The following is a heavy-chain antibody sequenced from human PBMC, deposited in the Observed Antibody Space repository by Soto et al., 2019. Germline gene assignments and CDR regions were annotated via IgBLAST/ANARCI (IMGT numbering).Heavy chain of an antibody. V-gene: IGHV4-30-4*01. D-gene: IGHD2-2*01. J-gene: IGHJ2*01. Sequence: QVQLQESGPGLVKPSQTLSLTCTVSGGSISSGDYYWSWIRQPPGKGLEWIGYIYYSGSTYYNPSLKSRVTISVDTSKNQFSLKLNSVTAADTAVYYCAGTRGYCSRSFCYYWYFDLWGRGTLVTVSS. CDR2: IYYSGST. CDR1: GGSISSGDYY. CDR3: AGTRGYCSRSFCYYWYFDL.